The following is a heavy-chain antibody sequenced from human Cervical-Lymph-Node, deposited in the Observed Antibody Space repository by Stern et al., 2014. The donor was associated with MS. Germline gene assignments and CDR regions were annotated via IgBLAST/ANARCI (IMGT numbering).Heavy chain of an antibody. CDR2: IYSGGGT. D-gene: IGHD6-19*01. CDR1: GFTVNTNH. V-gene: IGHV3-66*01. J-gene: IGHJ4*02. Sequence: EVQLVESGGGLVQPGGSLRLSCAASGFTVNTNHMSWVRQAPGKGLEWISVIYSGGGTKYADSVRGRFTISRDNSKNTLYLQMNSLRAEDTAVYYCARDRVAVAGTDSDYWGQGTLVTVSS. CDR3: ARDRVAVAGTDSDY.